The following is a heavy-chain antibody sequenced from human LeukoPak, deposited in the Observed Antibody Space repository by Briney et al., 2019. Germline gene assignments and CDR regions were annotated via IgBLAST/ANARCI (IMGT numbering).Heavy chain of an antibody. V-gene: IGHV4-59*08. CDR1: GGSISNYY. CDR2: IYYSGST. CDR3: ARRTYFDL. Sequence: SETLSLTCTVSGGSISNYYWSWVRQPPGKGLEWIGYIYYSGSTTYNPSLKSRVTISVDTSKNQFSLKLSSVTAADTAVYYCARRTYFDLWGRGTLVTASS. J-gene: IGHJ2*01.